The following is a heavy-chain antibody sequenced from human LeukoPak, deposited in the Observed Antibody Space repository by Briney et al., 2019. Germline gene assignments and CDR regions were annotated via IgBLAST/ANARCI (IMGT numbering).Heavy chain of an antibody. J-gene: IGHJ4*02. CDR3: ARQEGYGLLDN. CDR2: TYYRSKWYN. V-gene: IGHV6-1*01. CDR1: GDSVSSNSVF. D-gene: IGHD5-18*01. Sequence: SQTLSLTCAISGDSVSSNSVFWHWIRQSPSRGLEWLRRTYYRSKWYNDYAVSVKSRITINPDTSKNQFSLQLNSVTPEDTAVYYCARQEGYGLLDNWGQGTLVTVSS.